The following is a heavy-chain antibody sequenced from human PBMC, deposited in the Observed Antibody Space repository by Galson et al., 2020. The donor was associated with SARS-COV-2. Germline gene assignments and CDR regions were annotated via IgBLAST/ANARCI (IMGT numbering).Heavy chain of an antibody. CDR1: GFSLSTREMG. V-gene: IGHV2-5*01. J-gene: IGHJ4*02. Sequence: SGPTLVKPTETLTVTCTFSGFSLSTREMGVAWIRQPPGKALEWLALIYWNDDRRYSPSLTSRLTLMKDTSKNLVVLTMANTDPVDTATYYCAQITWRQRGPVYFDYWGQGTLVTGSS. D-gene: IGHD1-20*01. CDR2: IYWNDDR. CDR3: AQITWRQRGPVYFDY.